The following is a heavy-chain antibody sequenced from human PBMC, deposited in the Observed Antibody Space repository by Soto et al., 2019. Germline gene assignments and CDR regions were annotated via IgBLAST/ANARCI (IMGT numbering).Heavy chain of an antibody. J-gene: IGHJ6*02. D-gene: IGHD3-3*01. CDR1: GFTFSSYG. CDR2: ISYDGSNK. CDR3: ADRRPVRFLEWLFPRYYYYGMDV. V-gene: IGHV3-30*03. Sequence: VGSLRLSCAASGFTFSSYGMHWVRQAPGKGLEWVAVISYDGSNKYYADSVKGRFTISRDNSKNTLYLQMNSLRAEDTAVYYCADRRPVRFLEWLFPRYYYYGMDVWGQGTTVTVSS.